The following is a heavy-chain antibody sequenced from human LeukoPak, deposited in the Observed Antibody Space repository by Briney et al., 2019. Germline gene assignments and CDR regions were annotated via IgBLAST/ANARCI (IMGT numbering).Heavy chain of an antibody. CDR2: INSDGSST. CDR3: ARSLYNWSYGRVDAFDI. CDR1: GFTFSSYW. J-gene: IGHJ3*02. D-gene: IGHD1-7*01. Sequence: PGGSLRLSCAASGFTFSSYWMHWVRQAPGKGLVWVSRINSDGSSTSYADSVKGRFTISRDNAKNTLYLQMNSLRAEDTAVYYRARSLYNWSYGRVDAFDIWGQGTMVTVSS. V-gene: IGHV3-74*01.